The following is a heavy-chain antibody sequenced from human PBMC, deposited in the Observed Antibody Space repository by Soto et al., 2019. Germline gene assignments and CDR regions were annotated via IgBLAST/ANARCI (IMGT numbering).Heavy chain of an antibody. V-gene: IGHV5-10-1*01. Sequence: GESLKISCKGSGYSFAGYWITWVRQKPGKGLEWMGRIDPSDSQTYYSPSFRGHVTISVTKSITTVFLQWSSLRASDTALYYCARQIHDSDTGPNFQYYFDSWGQGTPVTVSS. J-gene: IGHJ4*02. D-gene: IGHD5-18*01. CDR3: ARQIHDSDTGPNFQYYFDS. CDR2: IDPSDSQT. CDR1: GYSFAGYW.